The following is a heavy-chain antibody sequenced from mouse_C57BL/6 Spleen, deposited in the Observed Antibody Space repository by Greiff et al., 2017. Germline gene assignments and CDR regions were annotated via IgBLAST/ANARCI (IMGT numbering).Heavy chain of an antibody. Sequence: EVQLVESGGGLVQPKGSLKLSCAASGFSFNTYAMNWVRQAPGKGLEWVARIRSKSNNYATYYADSVKDRFTISRDDSESMLYLQMNNLKTEDTAMYYCVRHGAGGARDYWGQGTSVTVSS. CDR1: GFSFNTYA. CDR3: VRHGAGGARDY. J-gene: IGHJ4*01. CDR2: IRSKSNNYAT. V-gene: IGHV10-1*01. D-gene: IGHD4-1*01.